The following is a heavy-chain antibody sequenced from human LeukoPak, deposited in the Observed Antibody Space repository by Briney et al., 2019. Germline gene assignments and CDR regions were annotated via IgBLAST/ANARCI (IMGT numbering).Heavy chain of an antibody. Sequence: GGSLRLSCAASGFTFSSYAMHWVRQAPGKGLEWVAVISHDGSHKYYADSVRGRLTIARDNSKNTLYLQMNSLRAEDTAVYYCARGDYYGSGSYFGSYYYYYYMDVWGKGTTATVSS. D-gene: IGHD3-10*01. CDR3: ARGDYYGSGSYFGSYYYYYYMDV. CDR2: ISHDGSHK. V-gene: IGHV3-30*04. CDR1: GFTFSSYA. J-gene: IGHJ6*03.